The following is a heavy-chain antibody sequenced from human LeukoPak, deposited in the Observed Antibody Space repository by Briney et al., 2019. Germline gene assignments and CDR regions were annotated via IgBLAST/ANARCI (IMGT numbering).Heavy chain of an antibody. CDR3: ARDLEVVVVAATSDY. CDR1: GFTFSSYW. D-gene: IGHD2-15*01. Sequence: GALRLSCAASGFTFSSYWMNWVRQAPGKGLEWVSYISSSSGTIYYADSVKGRFTISRDNVKNSLYLQMNSLRAEDTAVYYCARDLEVVVVAATSDYWGQGTLVTVSS. V-gene: IGHV3-48*04. J-gene: IGHJ4*02. CDR2: ISSSSGTI.